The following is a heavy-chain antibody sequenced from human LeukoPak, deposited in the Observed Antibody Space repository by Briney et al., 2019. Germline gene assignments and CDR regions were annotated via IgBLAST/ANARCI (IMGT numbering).Heavy chain of an antibody. Sequence: SETLSLTCTVSGGSISSNSYYWGWIRQPPGKGLEWIGSIYYSGRTYYNSSLKSRVTISVDTSKNQFSLKLSSVTAADTAVYYCATSTNSYGFSDYRGQGTLVTVSS. V-gene: IGHV4-39*01. D-gene: IGHD5-18*01. CDR2: IYYSGRT. J-gene: IGHJ4*02. CDR3: ATSTNSYGFSDY. CDR1: GGSISSNSYY.